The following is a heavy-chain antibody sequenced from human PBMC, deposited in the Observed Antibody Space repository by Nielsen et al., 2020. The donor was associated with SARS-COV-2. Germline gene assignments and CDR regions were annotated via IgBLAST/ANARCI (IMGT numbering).Heavy chain of an antibody. CDR3: ARDYYGDYLDGFDI. CDR1: GGSISGYH. D-gene: IGHD4-17*01. J-gene: IGHJ3*02. V-gene: IGHV4-59*01. Sequence: SETLSLTCTVSGGSISGYHWSWIRQPQGKGLEWIGYVHHSGATNYNPSLKSRVTISLDTSKNQFFLKLTSVTAADRAVYYCARDYYGDYLDGFDIWGQGTMVTVSS. CDR2: VHHSGAT.